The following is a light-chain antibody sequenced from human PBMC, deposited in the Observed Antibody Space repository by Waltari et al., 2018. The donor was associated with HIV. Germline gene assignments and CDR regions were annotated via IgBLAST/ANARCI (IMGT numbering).Light chain of an antibody. CDR1: RSDIGGYDS. CDR2: DVT. V-gene: IGLV2-14*03. CDR3: TSFTSSSAWL. Sequence: QSALTQPASVSGSLGQSITFSCTGTRSDIGGYDSVSWYQQPPGKAPKIIIFDVTNRPSGVSDRFSGSKSGNTASLTISGLQAEDEADYYCTSFTSSSAWLFGGGTKLTVL. J-gene: IGLJ3*02.